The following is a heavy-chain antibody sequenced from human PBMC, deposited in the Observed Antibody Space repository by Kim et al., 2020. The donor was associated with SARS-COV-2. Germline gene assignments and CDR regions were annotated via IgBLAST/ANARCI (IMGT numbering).Heavy chain of an antibody. D-gene: IGHD5-12*01. J-gene: IGHJ4*02. CDR2: ISGSGGST. CDR1: GFTFSSYA. Sequence: GGSLRLSCAASGFTFSSYAMSWVRQAPGKGLEWVSAISGSGGSTYYADSVKGRFTISRDNSKNTLYLQMNSLRAEDTAVYYCAKDERSGYEWGGYFDYWGQGTLVTVSS. CDR3: AKDERSGYEWGGYFDY. V-gene: IGHV3-23*01.